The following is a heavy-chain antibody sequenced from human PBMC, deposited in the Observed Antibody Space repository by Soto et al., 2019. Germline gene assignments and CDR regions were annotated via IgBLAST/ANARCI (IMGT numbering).Heavy chain of an antibody. CDR3: ARDGAGMGATSDY. Sequence: GASLKVSCKASGYTFSTFGISWVRQAPGQGLEWMGGIIPMFDTSNYAQKFRDRVTITADESTSTVYMELTGLRSEDTAVYYCARDGAGMGATSDYWG. V-gene: IGHV1-69*13. CDR1: GYTFSTFG. CDR2: IIPMFDTS. D-gene: IGHD1-26*01. J-gene: IGHJ4*01.